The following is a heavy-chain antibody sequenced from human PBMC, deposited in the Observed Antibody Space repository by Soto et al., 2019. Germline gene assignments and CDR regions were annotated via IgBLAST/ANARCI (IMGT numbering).Heavy chain of an antibody. CDR2: IKQDESEK. CDR1: GFSFGSYW. Sequence: EVQLVESGGGLVQPGGSLRISCKGSGFSFGSYWMSWVRQAPGKGLEWVASIKQDESEKYYVDSVKGRFTISRDNVDDSVFLHMNSLSAEDTAVYFCVRDVGFDYVNWGQGTLVTVSS. V-gene: IGHV3-7*01. D-gene: IGHD3-16*01. J-gene: IGHJ4*02. CDR3: VRDVGFDYVN.